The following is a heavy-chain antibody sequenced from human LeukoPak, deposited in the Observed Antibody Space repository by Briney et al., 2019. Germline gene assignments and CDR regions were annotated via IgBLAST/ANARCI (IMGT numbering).Heavy chain of an antibody. V-gene: IGHV3-30*04. J-gene: IGHJ6*03. CDR2: ISYDGSNK. D-gene: IGHD4-11*01. CDR3: ARVSGGNYVYYYYMDV. CDR1: GFTFSSYA. Sequence: GGSLRLSCAASGFTFSSYAMHWVRQAPGKGLEWVAVISYDGSNKYYADSVKGRFTISRDNSKNTLYLQMNSLRAEDTAVYYCARVSGGNYVYYYYMDVWGKGTTVTVSS.